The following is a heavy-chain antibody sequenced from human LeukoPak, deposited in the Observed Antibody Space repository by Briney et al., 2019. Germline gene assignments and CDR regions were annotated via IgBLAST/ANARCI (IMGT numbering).Heavy chain of an antibody. CDR1: GFTFSIYG. D-gene: IGHD6-13*01. Sequence: GGSLRLSCVASGFTFSIYGMHWVRQAPGKGLEWVAYLAYDASLVDYTNSVRGRFTISRDNSKNTLFLQMNSLRPEDTAVYYCAKKGGSWNYFDSWGQGTLVTVSS. CDR3: AKKGGSWNYFDS. J-gene: IGHJ4*02. CDR2: LAYDASLV. V-gene: IGHV3-30*02.